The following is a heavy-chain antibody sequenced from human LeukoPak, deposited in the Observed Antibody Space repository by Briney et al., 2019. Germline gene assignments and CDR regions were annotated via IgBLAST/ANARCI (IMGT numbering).Heavy chain of an antibody. V-gene: IGHV3-33*01. D-gene: IGHD1-20*01. CDR3: ARDRSSITSYYYYGMDV. CDR1: GFTFSSYG. Sequence: GRSLRLSCAASGFTFSSYGMHWVRQAPGKGLEWVAVIWYDGSNKYYADSVKGRFTISRDNSKNTLYLRMNSLRAEDTAVYYCARDRSSITSYYYYGMDVWGQGTTVTVSS. J-gene: IGHJ6*02. CDR2: IWYDGSNK.